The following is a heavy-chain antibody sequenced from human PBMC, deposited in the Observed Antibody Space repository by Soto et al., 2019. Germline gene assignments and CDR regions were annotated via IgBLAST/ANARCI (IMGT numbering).Heavy chain of an antibody. CDR3: GKDPNGDYFGTFDF. V-gene: IGHV3-23*01. Sequence: EVQFLESGGGVVRPGGSLRLSCVASGLSFDNYAMTWVRQSPGKGLEWLACITGNGAVTSYTDSVRGRFTISRDNSKNTLYLQRDSLRADDTAVYYCGKDPNGDYFGTFDFCGQGTTVTVSS. CDR1: GLSFDNYA. D-gene: IGHD4-17*01. CDR2: ITGNGAVT. J-gene: IGHJ3*01.